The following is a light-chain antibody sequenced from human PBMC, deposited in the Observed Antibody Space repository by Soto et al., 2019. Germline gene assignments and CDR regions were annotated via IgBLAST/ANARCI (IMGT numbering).Light chain of an antibody. V-gene: IGKV3-20*01. CDR3: HQYGTSPWT. Sequence: ESVLTQFPGTLSLSPGERATLSCRASQSVDSSYLAWFQQKPGQAPRLLIYGASTRATGIPDRFSGSVSGTDFTLTISRLEPEDFAEYYCHQYGTSPWTFGQGTKVEI. CDR1: QSVDSSY. CDR2: GAS. J-gene: IGKJ1*01.